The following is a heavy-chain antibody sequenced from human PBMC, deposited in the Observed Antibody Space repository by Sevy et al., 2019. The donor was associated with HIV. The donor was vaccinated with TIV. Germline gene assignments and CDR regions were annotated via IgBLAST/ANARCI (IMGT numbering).Heavy chain of an antibody. CDR3: ARQSYDTLTQGFDP. D-gene: IGHD3-9*01. CDR2: IYYSGST. V-gene: IGHV4-39*01. Sequence: SETLSLTCTVSGGSISSSSYYWGWIRQPPGKGLEWIGSIYYSGSTYYNPSLKSRVTISVDTSKNQFSLKLSPVTAADTAWYFRARQSYDTLTQGFDPWGQGTLVTVSS. CDR1: GGSISSSSYY. J-gene: IGHJ5*02.